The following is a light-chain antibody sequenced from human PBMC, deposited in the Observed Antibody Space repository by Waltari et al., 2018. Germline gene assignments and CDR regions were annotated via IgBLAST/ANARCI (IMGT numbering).Light chain of an antibody. Sequence: QTVVTQEPSLSVSPGGTVTLTCALTSGSVSTTSYATWYQQTPGQPPFTLVYKGSRRSSGVPVRFAGSIFGNKAALTITGAQADDECNYYCALYMGSGIWVFGGGTKLTVL. CDR3: ALYMGSGIWV. J-gene: IGLJ3*02. CDR1: SGSVSTTSY. V-gene: IGLV8-61*01. CDR2: KGS.